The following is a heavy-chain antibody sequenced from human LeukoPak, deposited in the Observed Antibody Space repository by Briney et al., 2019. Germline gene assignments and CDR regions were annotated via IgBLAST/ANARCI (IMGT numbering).Heavy chain of an antibody. CDR1: GGSFSGYY. V-gene: IGHV4-34*01. J-gene: IGHJ3*02. CDR3: AAVAAGVFDI. CDR2: INHSGST. Sequence: PSETLSLTCAVYGGSFSGYYWSWIRQPPGKGLEWIGEINHSGSTNYNPSLKSRVTISVDTSKNQFSLKLSSVTAADTAVYYCAAVAAGVFDIWGQGTMVTVSS. D-gene: IGHD2-15*01.